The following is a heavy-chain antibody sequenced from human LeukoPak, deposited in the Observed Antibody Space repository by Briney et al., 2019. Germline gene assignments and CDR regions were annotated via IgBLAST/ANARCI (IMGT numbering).Heavy chain of an antibody. D-gene: IGHD3-22*01. J-gene: IGHJ4*02. V-gene: IGHV4-31*03. CDR3: ARWYYDSSGYRYFDH. Sequence: NSSETLSLTCTVSGGSISSGGYYWNWIRQHPGKGLEWIGYIYYSGNTYYNPSLKSRVTISVDTSKNQFSLKLSSVTAADTAVYYCARWYYDSSGYRYFDHWGQGTLVTVSS. CDR1: GGSISSGGYY. CDR2: IYYSGNT.